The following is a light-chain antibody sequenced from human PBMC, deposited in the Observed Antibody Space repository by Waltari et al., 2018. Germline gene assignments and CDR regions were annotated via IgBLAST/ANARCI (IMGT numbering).Light chain of an antibody. CDR1: SSNIGATYD. CDR3: QSYDNRLSGVI. V-gene: IGLV1-40*01. CDR2: GHN. Sequence: QSVLTQPPSVSGAPGQRVTISCAGSSSNIGATYDVPWYQQLPGTAPKPLIYGHNNRPSGVPDRFSGSKSGTSASLAITGLQAEDEADYYCQSYDNRLSGVIFGGGTRLTVL. J-gene: IGLJ2*01.